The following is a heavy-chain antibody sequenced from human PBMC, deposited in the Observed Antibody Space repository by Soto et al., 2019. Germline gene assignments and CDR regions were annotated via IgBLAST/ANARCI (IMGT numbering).Heavy chain of an antibody. CDR2: ISSSSSTI. CDR3: ARDRGYSYGPYYFDY. D-gene: IGHD5-18*01. Sequence: GGSLRLSCAASGFTFSSYAMSWVRQAPGKGLEWVSYISSSSSTIYYADSVKGRFTISRDNAKNSLYLQMNSLRDEDTAVYYCARDRGYSYGPYYFDYWGQRTLVTVSS. CDR1: GFTFSSYA. V-gene: IGHV3-48*02. J-gene: IGHJ4*02.